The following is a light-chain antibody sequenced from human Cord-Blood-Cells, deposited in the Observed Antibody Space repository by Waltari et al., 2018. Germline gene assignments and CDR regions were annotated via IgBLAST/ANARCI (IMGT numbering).Light chain of an antibody. J-gene: IGLJ1*01. CDR1: SSDVGSYNL. CDR3: CSDAGSSTYV. CDR2: EGV. Sequence: QSALTQPASVSGSPGQSITISCTGTSSDVGSYNLVSWYQQHPCNTPKLMIAEGVKPPSGLATRCPGSNACNTASLPISVHQSEDEADYYCCSDAGSSTYVFETGTKVTVL. V-gene: IGLV2-23*01.